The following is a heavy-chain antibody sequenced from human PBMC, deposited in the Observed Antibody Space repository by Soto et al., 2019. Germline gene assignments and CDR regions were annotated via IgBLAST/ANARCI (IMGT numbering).Heavy chain of an antibody. D-gene: IGHD3-22*01. Sequence: QVQLVESGGGVVQPGRSLRLSCAASGFTFSSYGMHWVRQAPGKGLEWVAVISYDGSNKYYADSVKGRFTISRDNSKNTLYLQMNSLRAEDTAVYYCAKGGGYDSSGYYQDGYYFDYWGQGTLVTVSS. CDR3: AKGGGYDSSGYYQDGYYFDY. J-gene: IGHJ4*02. CDR1: GFTFSSYG. CDR2: ISYDGSNK. V-gene: IGHV3-30*18.